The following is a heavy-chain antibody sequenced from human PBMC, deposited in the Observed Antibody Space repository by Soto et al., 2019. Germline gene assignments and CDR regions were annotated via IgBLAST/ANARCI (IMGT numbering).Heavy chain of an antibody. CDR1: GFTFSSYG. J-gene: IGHJ4*02. CDR2: IWYDGSNK. V-gene: IGHV3-33*01. D-gene: IGHD5-12*01. CDR3: ARRPARKRYSGYDDY. Sequence: GGSLRLSCAASGFTFSSYGMHWVRQAPGKGLEWVAVIWYDGSNKYYADSVKGRFTISRDNSKNTLYLQMNSLRAEDTAVYYCARRPARKRYSGYDDYWGQGTLVTVSS.